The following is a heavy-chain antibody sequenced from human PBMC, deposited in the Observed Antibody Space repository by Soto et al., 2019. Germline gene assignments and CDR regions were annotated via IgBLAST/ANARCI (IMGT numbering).Heavy chain of an antibody. CDR3: VRVGVGIGNHLVS. V-gene: IGHV4-59*12. CDR2: IHYSGRT. Sequence: SDTLSLTCSVSNGSISGFYWPWIRQPPGKILEWVVYIHYSGRTDYNPSLTSRATMSVDTYKNQFSLNLKSITAADTAVYYCVRVGVGIGNHLVSWGRGTLVNVSS. D-gene: IGHD1-26*01. J-gene: IGHJ4*02. CDR1: NGSISGFY.